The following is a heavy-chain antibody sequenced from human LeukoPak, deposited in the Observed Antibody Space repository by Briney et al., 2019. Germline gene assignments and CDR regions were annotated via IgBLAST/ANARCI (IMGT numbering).Heavy chain of an antibody. J-gene: IGHJ4*02. D-gene: IGHD4-17*01. CDR2: IYYSGST. CDR3: ARGGDYYYFDY. V-gene: IGHV4-59*01. CDR1: GGSISSYY. Sequence: SETLSLTCTVSGGSISSYYWSWIRQPPGKGLEWIGYIYYSGSTNYNPSLKSRVTISVDTSKNQFSLKLSSVTAADTAVYHCARGGDYYYFDYWGQGTLVTVSS.